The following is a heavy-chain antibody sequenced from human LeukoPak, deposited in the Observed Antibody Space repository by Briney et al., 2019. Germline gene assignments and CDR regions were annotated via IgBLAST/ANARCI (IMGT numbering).Heavy chain of an antibody. V-gene: IGHV3-23*01. CDR1: GPSSSSHA. D-gene: IGHD3-16*02. J-gene: IGHJ6*03. CDR2: ITSAGGRT. CDR3: ARDPGSAFGGVIVKVYYYYMDV. Sequence: GGSLRLSCAASGPSSSSHAMNWVRQAPGGGRGWVSTITSAGGRTYHADSVKGRFTISRDNAKDSLYLQMNSLRAEDTAVYYCARDPGSAFGGVIVKVYYYYMDVWGKGTTVTVSS.